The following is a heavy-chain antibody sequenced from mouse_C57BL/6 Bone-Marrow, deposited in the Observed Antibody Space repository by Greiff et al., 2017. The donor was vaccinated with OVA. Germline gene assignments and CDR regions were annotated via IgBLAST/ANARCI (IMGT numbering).Heavy chain of an antibody. CDR1: GYTFTSHW. Sequence: VQVVESGPELVRPGASVKISCKAPGYTFTSHWMQWVRQRPGQGLEWIGELFPGSGSTYYNEQFKGKDTLTVDTSSSTAYMQLSSLTSEDSAVYFCARTYYGSSYGYFDVWGTGTTVTVSS. D-gene: IGHD1-1*01. V-gene: IGHV1-56*01. J-gene: IGHJ1*03. CDR3: ARTYYGSSYGYFDV. CDR2: LFPGSGST.